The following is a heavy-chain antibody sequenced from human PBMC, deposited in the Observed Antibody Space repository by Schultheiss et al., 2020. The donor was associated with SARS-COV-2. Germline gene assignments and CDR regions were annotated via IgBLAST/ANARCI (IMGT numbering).Heavy chain of an antibody. J-gene: IGHJ4*02. CDR3: AGIAAAGLI. D-gene: IGHD6-13*01. CDR2: INPNSGGT. V-gene: IGHV1-2*02. Sequence: ASVKVSCKASGYTFTGYYMHWVRQAPGQGLEWMGWINPNSGGTNYAQKFQGRVTITRDMSTSTAYMELSSLRSEDTAVYYCAGIAAAGLIWGQGTLVTVSS. CDR1: GYTFTGYY.